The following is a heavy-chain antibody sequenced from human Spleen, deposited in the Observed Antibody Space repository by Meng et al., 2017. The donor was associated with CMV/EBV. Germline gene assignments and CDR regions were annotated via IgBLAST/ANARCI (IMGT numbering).Heavy chain of an antibody. CDR3: ARDRNDRGAFDI. J-gene: IGHJ3*02. D-gene: IGHD1-1*01. CDR2: LSSSGNTI. CDR1: GFTFSSYA. Sequence: GESLKISCAASGFTFSSYAMSWVRQAPGKGLEWVSYLSSSGNTINYADSVRGRFTISRDNAKNSLYLQMNSLRAEDTAVYYCARDRNDRGAFDIWGQGTMVTVSS. V-gene: IGHV3-48*04.